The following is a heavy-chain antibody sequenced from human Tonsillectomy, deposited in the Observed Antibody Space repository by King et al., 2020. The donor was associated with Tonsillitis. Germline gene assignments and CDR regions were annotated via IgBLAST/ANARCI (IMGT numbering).Heavy chain of an antibody. J-gene: IGHJ3*02. CDR1: GFTFSDYY. CDR2: ISSSSSYT. CDR3: ARGGIDSSGYYDYVGAFDI. V-gene: IGHV3-11*05. Sequence: VQLVESGGGLVKPGWSLRLSCAASGFTFSDYYMSWIRQAPGKGLEWVSYISSSSSYTNYADSVKGRFTIARDNAKNSLYLQMNRLRAEDTAVYDCARGGIDSSGYYDYVGAFDIWGQGTMVTVSS. D-gene: IGHD3-22*01.